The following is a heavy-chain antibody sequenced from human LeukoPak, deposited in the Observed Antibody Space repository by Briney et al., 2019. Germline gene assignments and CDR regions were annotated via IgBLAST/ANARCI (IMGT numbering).Heavy chain of an antibody. CDR2: ISGGGGIT. V-gene: IGHV3-23*01. CDR1: GFTFDSYA. J-gene: IGHJ6*03. Sequence: GGSLRLSCAASGFTFDSYATTWVRQAPGKGLEWVSSISGGGGITNYADSVKGRFTISRDNSKYTLFLQMNSLRAEDTAVYYCAKYGVDCSSTSCYPLYYMDVWGKGTTVTVSS. D-gene: IGHD2-2*01. CDR3: AKYGVDCSSTSCYPLYYMDV.